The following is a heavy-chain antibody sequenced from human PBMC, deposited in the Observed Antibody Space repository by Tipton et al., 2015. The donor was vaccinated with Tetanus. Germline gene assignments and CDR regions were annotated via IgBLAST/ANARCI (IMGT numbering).Heavy chain of an antibody. CDR3: ARDQGYGDYEFDY. J-gene: IGHJ4*02. V-gene: IGHV3-21*01. CDR2: ISSSSSYI. CDR1: GFTFSSYS. D-gene: IGHD4-17*01. Sequence: AVSGFTFSSYSMNWVRQAPGKGLEWVSSISSSSSYIYYADSVKGRFTISRDNAKNSLYLQMNSLRAEDTAVYYCARDQGYGDYEFDYWGQGTLVTVSS.